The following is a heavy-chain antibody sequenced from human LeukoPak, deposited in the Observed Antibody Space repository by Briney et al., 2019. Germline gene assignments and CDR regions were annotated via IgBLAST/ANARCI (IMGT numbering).Heavy chain of an antibody. V-gene: IGHV3-11*04. D-gene: IGHD6-13*01. CDR2: ISSSGSTI. J-gene: IGHJ4*02. Sequence: GGSLRLSCAASGFTFSDYYMSWIRQAPGKGLEWVSYISSSGSTIYYADSVKGRFTISRDNAKNSLYLQMNSLRAEDTAVYYCARVRDGYSSSWYYFDYWGQGTLVTVSS. CDR3: ARVRDGYSSSWYYFDY. CDR1: GFTFSDYY.